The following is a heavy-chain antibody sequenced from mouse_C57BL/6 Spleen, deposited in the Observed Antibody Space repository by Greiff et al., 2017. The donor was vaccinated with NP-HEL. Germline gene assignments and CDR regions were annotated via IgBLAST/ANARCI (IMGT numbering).Heavy chain of an antibody. CDR1: GYTFTSYW. D-gene: IGHD1-3*01. V-gene: IGHV1-59*01. J-gene: IGHJ2*01. CDR2: IDPSDSYT. CDR3: ARELPLDY. Sequence: QVQLQQPGAELVRPGTSVKLSCKASGYTFTSYWMHWVKQRPGQGLEWIGVIDPSDSYTNYNQKFKGKATLTVDTSSSPAYMQLSSLTSEDSAAYYCARELPLDYWGQGTTLTVSS.